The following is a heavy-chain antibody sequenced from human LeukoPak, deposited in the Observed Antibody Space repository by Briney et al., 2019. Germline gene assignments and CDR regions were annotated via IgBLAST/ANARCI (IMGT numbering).Heavy chain of an antibody. J-gene: IGHJ4*02. CDR2: IYSGGST. D-gene: IGHD1-26*01. CDR1: GFTVSSNY. Sequence: PGGSLRLSCAASGFTVSSNYMSWVRQAPGKGLEWVSVIYSGGSTYYADSVKGRFTISRDNSKNTLYLQMNSLRAEDTAVHYCAREEPENSGSYDYWGQGTLVTVSS. V-gene: IGHV3-53*01. CDR3: AREEPENSGSYDY.